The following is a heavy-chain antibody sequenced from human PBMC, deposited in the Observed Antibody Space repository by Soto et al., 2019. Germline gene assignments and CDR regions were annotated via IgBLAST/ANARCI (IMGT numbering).Heavy chain of an antibody. V-gene: IGHV1-46*03. Sequence: ASVKVSCKASGYTFTSYYMHWVRQAPGQGLEWMGIINPSGGSTSYAQKFQGRVTMTRDTSTSTVYMELSSLRSEDTAVYYCARDSVSRGSSTIPRGGFDYWGQGTLVTVSS. J-gene: IGHJ4*02. CDR3: ARDSVSRGSSTIPRGGFDY. CDR2: INPSGGST. D-gene: IGHD3-3*01. CDR1: GYTFTSYY.